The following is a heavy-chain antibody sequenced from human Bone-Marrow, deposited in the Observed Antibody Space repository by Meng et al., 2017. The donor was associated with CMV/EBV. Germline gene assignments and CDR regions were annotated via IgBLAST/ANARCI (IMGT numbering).Heavy chain of an antibody. CDR3: AGGSSRSDAFDI. Sequence: GKSLTIYCAASGFTFSSYSMNWVRQAPGKGLEWVSSISSSSSYIYYADSVKGRFTISRDNAKNSLYLQMNSLRAEDTAVYYCAGGSSRSDAFDIWGQGTMVTVSS. CDR1: GFTFSSYS. J-gene: IGHJ3*02. CDR2: ISSSSSYI. D-gene: IGHD2-15*01. V-gene: IGHV3-21*01.